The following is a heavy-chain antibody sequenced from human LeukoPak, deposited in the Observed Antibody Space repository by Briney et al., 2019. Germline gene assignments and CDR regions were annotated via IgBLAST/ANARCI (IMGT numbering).Heavy chain of an antibody. CDR1: GYTFTAYF. CDR3: ARGRTEASSGDY. V-gene: IGHV1-2*05. CDR2: INPNSGGT. J-gene: IGHJ4*02. D-gene: IGHD3-10*01. Sequence: AASVKVSCKASGYTFTAYFMHWVRQAPGQGLEWMGRINPNSGGTNYAQKFQGRVTMTRDTSITTAYMDLSRLTYDDTGVYDCARGRTEASSGDYWGQGTLVTVSS.